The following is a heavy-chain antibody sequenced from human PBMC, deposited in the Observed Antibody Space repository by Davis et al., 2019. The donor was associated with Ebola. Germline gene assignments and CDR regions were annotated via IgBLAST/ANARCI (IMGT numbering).Heavy chain of an antibody. CDR3: ARDTYYSGSGSYFGDTFDS. Sequence: PSETLSLTCTVSGGSMTNYYWSWIRQPPGKGLEWIRHVYYTGSTNYNPSLRSRVAISVDTSKNQFSLKVTSVTAADTAVYYCARDTYYSGSGSYFGDTFDSWGQGTTVIVSS. CDR1: GGSMTNYY. J-gene: IGHJ3*01. D-gene: IGHD3-10*01. CDR2: VYYTGST. V-gene: IGHV4-59*01.